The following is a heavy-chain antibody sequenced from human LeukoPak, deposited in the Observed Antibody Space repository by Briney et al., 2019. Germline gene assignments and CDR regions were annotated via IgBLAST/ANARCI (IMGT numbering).Heavy chain of an antibody. CDR2: IYPDDSDT. CDR1: GYSFTSYW. CDR3: ARSRGQYGVTNKGYFDY. V-gene: IGHV5-51*01. J-gene: IGHJ4*02. D-gene: IGHD2-21*02. Sequence: GESLKISWKGSGYSFTSYWIGWVRQMPGKGLEGMGIIYPDDSDTRYSPSFQGQVTISADKSISTAYLQWSSLKASDTAMYYCARSRGQYGVTNKGYFDYWGQGTLVTVSS.